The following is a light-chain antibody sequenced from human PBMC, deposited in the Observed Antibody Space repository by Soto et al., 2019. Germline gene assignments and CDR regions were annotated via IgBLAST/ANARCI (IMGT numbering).Light chain of an antibody. J-gene: IGKJ1*01. CDR1: QSVSSSY. CDR3: QQYGSSPWT. V-gene: IGKV3-20*01. CDR2: GAS. Sequence: EIVLTQSPGTLSLSPGERATLSCRASQSVSSSYLAWYQQKPGQAPRLLIYGASSSATGIPHRFSGSGSGTDFTLTISRLEPEDFAVYYCQQYGSSPWTFGQGTKVEIK.